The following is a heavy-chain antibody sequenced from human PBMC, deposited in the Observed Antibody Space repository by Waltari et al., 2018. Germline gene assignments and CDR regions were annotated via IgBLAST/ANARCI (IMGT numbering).Heavy chain of an antibody. CDR2: IRYDASRT. V-gene: IGHV3-30*02. J-gene: IGHJ4*02. CDR3: AKERDSSGLDF. CDR1: GFSFRRFG. D-gene: IGHD3-22*01. Sequence: QLQLVESGGGVVQPGGSLRLDCAASGFSFRRFGMHWVRQSPGKGLEWVAFIRYDASRTYYGDSVKGRFTISRDNSRNIVFLQMNSLRRDETAVYFCAKERDSSGLDFWGQGTLVTVAS.